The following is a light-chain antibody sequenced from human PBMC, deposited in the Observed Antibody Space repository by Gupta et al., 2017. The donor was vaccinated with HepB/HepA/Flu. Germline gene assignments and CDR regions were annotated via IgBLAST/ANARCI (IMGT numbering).Light chain of an antibody. J-gene: IGKJ1*01. CDR3: HQDGKSPWT. CDR2: GAS. Sequence: EIVLTQSPGTRSLSPGERATLSCRASQSISSSYLAWYQQKPGQAPRLLIYGASSRAAGVPDRFSGSGSGRDFSLTISRLEPEDFAVYFCHQDGKSPWTFGQGTKVEI. CDR1: QSISSSY. V-gene: IGKV3-20*01.